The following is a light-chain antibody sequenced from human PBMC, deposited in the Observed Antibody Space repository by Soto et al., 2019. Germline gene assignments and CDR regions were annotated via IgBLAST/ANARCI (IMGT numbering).Light chain of an antibody. Sequence: QSALTQPASVSGSPGQSITISCTGTSSDVGGYNYVSWFQHHPGRAPQLLIYEVTIRPSGVSNRFSGSKSGNTASLTISGLQAEDEAEYFCSSYTDTTTFYVFGPGTKLTVL. V-gene: IGLV2-14*01. J-gene: IGLJ1*01. CDR1: SSDVGGYNY. CDR3: SSYTDTTTFYV. CDR2: EVT.